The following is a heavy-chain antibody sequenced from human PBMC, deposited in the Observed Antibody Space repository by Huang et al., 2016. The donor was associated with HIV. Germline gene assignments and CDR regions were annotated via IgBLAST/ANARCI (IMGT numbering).Heavy chain of an antibody. CDR3: ARDPRIQSWLNFFDY. D-gene: IGHD3-22*01. CDR1: GFSNSSYW. CDR2: NNSDRSST. J-gene: IGHJ4*02. V-gene: IGHV3-74*01. Sequence: EVQLVESGGGLVQPGGSLRLSCAASGFSNSSYWMPWVRQAPGKGMVWVSRNNSDRSSTSYADSVKGRFTISRDNAKNTLYLQMNILRAEDTAVYYCARDPRIQSWLNFFDYWGQGTLVSVSS.